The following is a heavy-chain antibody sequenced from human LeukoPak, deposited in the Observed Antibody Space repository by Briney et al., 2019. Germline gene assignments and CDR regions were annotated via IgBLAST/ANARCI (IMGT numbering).Heavy chain of an antibody. Sequence: SETLSLTCTVSGGSISSYYWSWIRQPPGKGLEWIGYIYYSGSTNYNPSLKSRVTISVDTSKNQFSLKLSSVTAADTAVYYCARQAEKATILDAFDIWGQGTMVTVSS. D-gene: IGHD5-24*01. CDR2: IYYSGST. CDR1: GGSISSYY. J-gene: IGHJ3*02. CDR3: ARQAEKATILDAFDI. V-gene: IGHV4-59*08.